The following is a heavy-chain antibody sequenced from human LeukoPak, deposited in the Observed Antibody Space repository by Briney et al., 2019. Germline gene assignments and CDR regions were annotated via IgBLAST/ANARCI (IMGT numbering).Heavy chain of an antibody. CDR1: GFTFSSYW. CDR2: INSDGSST. J-gene: IGHJ4*02. Sequence: GGSLRLSCAASGFTFSSYWMHWVRQAPGKGLVWVSRINSDGSSTSYADSVKGRFTISRDNAKNTLYLQMNSLRAEDTAVYYCARVSTVAGGYYHPEPFDYWGQGTLVTVSS. D-gene: IGHD3-22*01. V-gene: IGHV3-74*01. CDR3: ARVSTVAGGYYHPEPFDY.